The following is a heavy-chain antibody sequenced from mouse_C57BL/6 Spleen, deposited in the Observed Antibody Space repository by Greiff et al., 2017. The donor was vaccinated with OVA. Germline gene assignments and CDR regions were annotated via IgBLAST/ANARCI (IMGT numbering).Heavy chain of an antibody. CDR3: AREGRGYYDY. J-gene: IGHJ2*01. V-gene: IGHV3-1*01. CDR1: GYSITSGYD. Sequence: EVKLVESGPGMVKPSQSLSLTCTVTGYSITSGYDWHWIRHFPGNKLEWMGYISYSGSTNYNPSLKSRISITHDTSKNHFFLKLNSVTTEDTATYYCAREGRGYYDYWGQGTTLTVSS. D-gene: IGHD2-3*01. CDR2: ISYSGST.